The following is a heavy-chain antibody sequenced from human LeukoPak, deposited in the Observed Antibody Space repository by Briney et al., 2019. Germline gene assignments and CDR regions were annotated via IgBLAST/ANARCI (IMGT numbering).Heavy chain of an antibody. V-gene: IGHV4-4*07. CDR2: IYSSGST. CDR1: GGSVSSYY. J-gene: IGHJ6*03. D-gene: IGHD2-15*01. CDR3: ARGSGPYYHYYMDV. Sequence: SETLSLTCTVSGGSVSSYYWSWIRQPAGKGLEWIGHIYSSGSTNCNPSLKSRVTMSVDTSKNQVSLKLSSVTAADTAVYYCARGSGPYYHYYMDVWGKGTTVTVSS.